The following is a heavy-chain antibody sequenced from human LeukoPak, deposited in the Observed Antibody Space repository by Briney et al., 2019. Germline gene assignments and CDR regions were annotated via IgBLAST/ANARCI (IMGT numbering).Heavy chain of an antibody. CDR2: IYYSGST. D-gene: IGHD4-23*01. CDR1: GGSISSGGYY. V-gene: IGHV4-31*03. CDR3: ARSTTVVEDDAFDI. J-gene: IGHJ3*02. Sequence: PSQTLSLTCTVSGGSISSGGYYWSWIRQHPGKGLEWIGYIYYSGSTYYNPSLKSRVTISVDTSKNQFSQKLSSVTAADTAVYYCARSTTVVEDDAFDIWGQGTMVTVSS.